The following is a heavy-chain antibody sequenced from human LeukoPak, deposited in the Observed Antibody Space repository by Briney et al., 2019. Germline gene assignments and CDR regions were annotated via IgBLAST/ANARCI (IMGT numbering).Heavy chain of an antibody. J-gene: IGHJ4*02. Sequence: SETLSLTCTVSGDSITNYYWSWIRQPPGKGLEWIGEINHSGSTNYNPSLKSRVTISVDTSKNQFSLKLSSVTAADTAVYYCARGLVRDYYYGSGSYYKAPLGYWGQGTLVTVSS. D-gene: IGHD3-10*01. CDR3: ARGLVRDYYYGSGSYYKAPLGY. V-gene: IGHV4-34*01. CDR1: GDSITNYY. CDR2: INHSGST.